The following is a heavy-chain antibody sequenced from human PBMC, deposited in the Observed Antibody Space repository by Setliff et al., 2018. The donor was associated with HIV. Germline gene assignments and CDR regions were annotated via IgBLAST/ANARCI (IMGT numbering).Heavy chain of an antibody. CDR3: ARPGYYDFWSKMDV. J-gene: IGHJ6*04. D-gene: IGHD3-3*01. CDR2: ISYSGRP. CDR1: GGSVNTSSYY. Sequence: PSETLSLTCTVSGGSVNTSSYYWGWIRQPPGRGLERIGSISYSGRPYYNPSLKSRVAIYLDPSKNQFSLNLISVTAADTAVYYCARPGYYDFWSKMDVWGKGSTVTVSS. V-gene: IGHV4-39*01.